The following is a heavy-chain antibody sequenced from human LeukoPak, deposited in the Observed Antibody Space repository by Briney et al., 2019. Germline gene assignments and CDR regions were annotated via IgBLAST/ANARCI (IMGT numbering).Heavy chain of an antibody. CDR1: GYTFSDHH. CDR2: IHPNGHDT. D-gene: IGHD3-10*01. J-gene: IGHJ4*02. V-gene: IGHV1-2*02. CDR3: SGHYGPGPV. Sequence: ASVKVSCKASGYTFSDHHILWVRQAPGQGLEWMGWIHPNGHDTKYAQKFQGRMTMTTDTSISTAYMELNRVTSDDTAVYYCSGHYGPGPVWGQGTLITASP.